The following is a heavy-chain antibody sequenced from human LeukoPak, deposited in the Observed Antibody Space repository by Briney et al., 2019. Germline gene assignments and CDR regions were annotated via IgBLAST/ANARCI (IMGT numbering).Heavy chain of an antibody. CDR3: ARAQTYCSGVTCYSDS. J-gene: IGHJ4*02. CDR1: GGTFSSYA. D-gene: IGHD2-15*01. CDR2: IIPILGIA. Sequence: SVKVSCKASGGTFSSYAISWVRQAPGQGLEWMGRIIPILGIANYAQKFQGRVTITADKSTSTAYMELSSLRSEDTAVYYCARAQTYCSGVTCYSDSWGQGTLVTVSS. V-gene: IGHV1-69*04.